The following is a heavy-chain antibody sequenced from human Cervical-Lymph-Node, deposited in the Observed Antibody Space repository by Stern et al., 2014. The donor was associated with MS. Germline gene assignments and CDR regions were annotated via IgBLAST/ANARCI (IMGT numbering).Heavy chain of an antibody. CDR1: GFSFSRYA. CDR2: IWYDGRNP. D-gene: IGHD6-13*01. J-gene: IGHJ4*02. V-gene: IGHV3-33*01. CDR3: ASAYSSSHYYFDY. Sequence: VHLVESGGGVVQPGRSLRLSCAASGFSFSRYAMHWVRQAPGKGLEWVALIWYDGRNPYYADSVTGRFTISRDNFKNTLYLQMNSLRAEDTAVYYCASAYSSSHYYFDYWGQGTLVTVSS.